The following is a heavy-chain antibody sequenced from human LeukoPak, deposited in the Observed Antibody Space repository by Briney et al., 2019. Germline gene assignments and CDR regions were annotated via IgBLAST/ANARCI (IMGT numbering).Heavy chain of an antibody. CDR3: AKDEEAAQDY. V-gene: IGHV3-30*02. CDR1: GFTFSSYG. CDR2: IRYDGSNK. Sequence: GGSLRLSCAASGFTFSSYGMHWVRQAPGKGLEWVAFIRYDGSNKYYADSVKGRFIISRDNSKNTLYLQMNSLRAEDTAVYYCAKDEEAAQDYWGQGTLVTVSS. D-gene: IGHD6-25*01. J-gene: IGHJ4*02.